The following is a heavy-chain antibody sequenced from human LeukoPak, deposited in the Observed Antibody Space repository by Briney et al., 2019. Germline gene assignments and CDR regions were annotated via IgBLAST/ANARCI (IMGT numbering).Heavy chain of an antibody. V-gene: IGHV3-30*02. Sequence: PGGSLRLSCAASGFSFNDYTMHWVRQGPGKGLEWVAFIRFDGSTKYYADSVKGRFTISRGNSKNTLYLQMNSLRVADTAVYYCAKAGLVRGGALDSWGQGTLVTVSS. CDR1: GFSFNDYT. D-gene: IGHD3/OR15-3a*01. CDR3: AKAGLVRGGALDS. J-gene: IGHJ4*02. CDR2: IRFDGSTK.